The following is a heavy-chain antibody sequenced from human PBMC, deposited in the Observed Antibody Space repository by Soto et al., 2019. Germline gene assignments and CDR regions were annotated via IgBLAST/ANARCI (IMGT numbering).Heavy chain of an antibody. CDR3: ARGSYSSSSYYYFYYGMDV. Sequence: GASAKDSCKASGYTITSYGISWVRQPPGQGLQGMGWISAYNATTNHAKKLHRRDNITTDTSMSTAYMELRSLRSDESAVYYCARGSYSSSSYYYFYYGMDVWGQGTTVTVSS. CDR1: GYTITSYG. J-gene: IGHJ6*02. D-gene: IGHD6-6*01. V-gene: IGHV1-18*01. CDR2: ISAYNATT.